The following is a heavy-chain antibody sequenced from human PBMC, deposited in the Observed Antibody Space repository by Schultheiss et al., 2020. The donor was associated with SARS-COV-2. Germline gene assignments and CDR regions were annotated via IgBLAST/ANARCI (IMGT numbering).Heavy chain of an antibody. CDR1: GFTFSSYA. CDR3: ARDTGVDDYVWGSYRDRSFDY. V-gene: IGHV3-64*01. CDR2: ISSNGGST. J-gene: IGHJ4*02. Sequence: GGSLRLSCAASGFTFSSYAMHWVRQAPGKGLEYVSAISSNGGSTYYANSVKGRFTISRDNSKNTLYLQMGSLRAEDMAVYYCARDTGVDDYVWGSYRDRSFDYWGQGTLVTVSS. D-gene: IGHD3-16*02.